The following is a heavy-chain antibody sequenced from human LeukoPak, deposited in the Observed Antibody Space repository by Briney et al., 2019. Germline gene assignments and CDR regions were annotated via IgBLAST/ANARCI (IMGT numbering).Heavy chain of an antibody. J-gene: IGHJ3*02. Sequence: GGSLRLSCAASGFTSSSYSMNWVRQAPGKGLEWVSSISSSSSYIYYADSVKGRFTISRDNAKNSLYLQMNSLRAEDTAVYYCARDSGLVRSPDIWGQGTMVTVSS. CDR1: GFTSSSYS. CDR2: ISSSSSYI. V-gene: IGHV3-21*01. D-gene: IGHD3-9*01. CDR3: ARDSGLVRSPDI.